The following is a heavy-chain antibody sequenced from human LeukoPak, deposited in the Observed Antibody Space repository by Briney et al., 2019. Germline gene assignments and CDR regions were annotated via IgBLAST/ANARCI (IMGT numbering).Heavy chain of an antibody. CDR3: ARGGEYYDFWSAPYYFDY. CDR1: GYTFTGYY. Sequence: ASVKVSCKASGYTFTGYYIHWVRQAPGQGLEWMGWINPNSGGTNYAQKFQGRVTMTRDTSISTAYMELSRLRSDDTAVYYCARGGEYYDFWSAPYYFDYWGQGTLVTVSS. CDR2: INPNSGGT. J-gene: IGHJ4*02. V-gene: IGHV1-2*02. D-gene: IGHD3-3*01.